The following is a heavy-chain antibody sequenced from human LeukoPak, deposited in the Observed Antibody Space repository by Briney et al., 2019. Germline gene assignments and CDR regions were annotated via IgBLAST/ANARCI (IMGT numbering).Heavy chain of an antibody. CDR2: IYYSGST. V-gene: IGHV4-31*03. CDR1: GGSISSGGYY. Sequence: SETLSLTCTVSGGSISSGGYYWSWIRQHPGKGLEWMGYIYYSGSTYYNPSLKSRVTISVDTSKNQFSLKLSSVTAADTAVYYCARERVYYFDYWGQGTLVTVSS. J-gene: IGHJ4*02. CDR3: ARERVYYFDY.